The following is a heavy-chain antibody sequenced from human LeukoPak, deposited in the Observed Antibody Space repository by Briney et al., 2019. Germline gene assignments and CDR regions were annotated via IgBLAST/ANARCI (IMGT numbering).Heavy chain of an antibody. V-gene: IGHV3-48*01. CDR1: GFTFSSYS. Sequence: GGSLRLSCESAGFTFSSYSLNWVRQAAAQALDLVSYISSSSSTIYYADSVKGRFTISRDNAKNSLYLQMNSLRAEDTAVYYCAKGGSSWYDAYFDYWGQGTLVTVSS. J-gene: IGHJ4*02. CDR2: ISSSSSTI. D-gene: IGHD6-13*01. CDR3: AKGGSSWYDAYFDY.